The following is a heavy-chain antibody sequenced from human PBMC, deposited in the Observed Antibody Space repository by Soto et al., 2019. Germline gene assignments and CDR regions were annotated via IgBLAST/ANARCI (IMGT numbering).Heavy chain of an antibody. CDR2: IYYSGSN. CDR1: GDSMTNYY. V-gene: IGHV4-59*08. Sequence: QVQLQESGPGLVKPSETLSLTCTVSGDSMTNYYWSWIRQPPGKGLEWIAYIYYSGSNNYNPSLKGRVXISVDTSKXXFXLXLXXVTAADTAVYYCARHLDYTAFDFWGQGTLVTV. CDR3: ARHLDYTAFDF. D-gene: IGHD4-4*01. J-gene: IGHJ4*02.